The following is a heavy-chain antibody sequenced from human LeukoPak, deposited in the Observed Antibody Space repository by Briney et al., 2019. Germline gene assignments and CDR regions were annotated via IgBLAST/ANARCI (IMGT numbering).Heavy chain of an antibody. CDR3: DPHDSSSHF. CDR1: GFTFSIYA. J-gene: IGHJ4*02. V-gene: IGHV3-30-3*01. D-gene: IGHD6-6*01. Sequence: GGSLRLSSAASGFTFSIYAMHWVRQAPGKGLEWVAFISSDGSNKYYADSVKGRFTFSRDNSKNTLYLQMNSLRDEDTAVYYCDPHDSSSHFWGQGTLVTVSS. CDR2: ISSDGSNK.